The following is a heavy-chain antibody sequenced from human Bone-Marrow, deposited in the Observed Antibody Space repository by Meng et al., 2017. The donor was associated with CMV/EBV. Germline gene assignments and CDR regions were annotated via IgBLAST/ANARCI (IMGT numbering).Heavy chain of an antibody. CDR2: IYYSEST. V-gene: IGHV4-31*11. Sequence: LTCAVSGASSSDGSYYWSWSRRNPGKGVEWIRYIYYSESTYYNPYLKSRVTISVDTSKNQFPLKLSSVTAADTAVYACATLPGCYDFWGQGTLVTVSS. CDR3: ATLPGCYDF. D-gene: IGHD3-3*01. CDR1: GASSSDGSYY. J-gene: IGHJ4*02.